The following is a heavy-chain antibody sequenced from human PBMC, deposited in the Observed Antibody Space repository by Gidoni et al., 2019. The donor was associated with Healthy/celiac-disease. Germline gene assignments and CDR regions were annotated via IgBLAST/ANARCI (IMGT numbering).Heavy chain of an antibody. CDR2: TRNKANSYTT. CDR3: ACSDQGYYGMDV. V-gene: IGHV3-72*01. J-gene: IGHJ6*02. D-gene: IGHD3-10*02. CDR1: GFTFSDHY. Sequence: EVQLVESGGGLVQPGGSLRLSCAASGFTFSDHYMDWVRQAPGKGLEWVGRTRNKANSYTTEYAASVKGRFTISRDDSKNSLYLQMNSLKTEDTAVYYCACSDQGYYGMDVWGQGTTVTVSS.